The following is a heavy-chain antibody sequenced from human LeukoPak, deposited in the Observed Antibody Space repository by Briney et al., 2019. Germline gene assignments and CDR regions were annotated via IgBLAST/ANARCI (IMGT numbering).Heavy chain of an antibody. V-gene: IGHV3-11*01. Sequence: GGSLRLSCAASGFTFSDYYMSWIRQAPGKGLEWVSYISSDDNSVYYADSVKGRFTISRDNAKKSLYLQMNSLRAEDTAIYYCARDFYHAEYYYYYMDVWAKGPRSPSP. D-gene: IGHD1-14*01. CDR3: ARDFYHAEYYYYYMDV. CDR1: GFTFSDYY. CDR2: ISSDDNSV. J-gene: IGHJ6*03.